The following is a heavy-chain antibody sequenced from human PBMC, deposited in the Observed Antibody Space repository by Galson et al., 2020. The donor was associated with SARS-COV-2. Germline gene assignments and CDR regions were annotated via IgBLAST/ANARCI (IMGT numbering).Heavy chain of an antibody. V-gene: IGHV4-38-2*02. CDR1: GYSIANGYY. Sequence: SETLSLTCTVSGYSIANGYYWGWIRQPPGKGLEWIASVYYSGSTYYNPSLDSRVTISIDTSKNQFSLKLTSVTAADTAVFYCVRRGSSYYYFDYWGQGTLVTVSS. J-gene: IGHJ4*02. CDR2: VYYSGST. D-gene: IGHD6-13*01. CDR3: VRRGSSYYYFDY.